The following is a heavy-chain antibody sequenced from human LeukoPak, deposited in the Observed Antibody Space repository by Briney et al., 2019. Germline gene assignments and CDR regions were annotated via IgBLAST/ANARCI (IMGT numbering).Heavy chain of an antibody. Sequence: HPGGSLRLSCAASGFTFSSYGMHWVRQAPGKGLEWVAFIRYDGSNKYYADSVKGRFTISRDNSKNTLYLQMNSLRAEDTAVYYCAKEASSSGWYGGGYYYYYYMDVWGKGTTVTISS. V-gene: IGHV3-30*02. CDR3: AKEASSSGWYGGGYYYYYYMDV. D-gene: IGHD6-19*01. CDR1: GFTFSSYG. J-gene: IGHJ6*03. CDR2: IRYDGSNK.